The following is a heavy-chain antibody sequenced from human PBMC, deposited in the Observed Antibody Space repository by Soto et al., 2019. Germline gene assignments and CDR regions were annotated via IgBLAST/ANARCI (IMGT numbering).Heavy chain of an antibody. Sequence: PSETMSLTCAVYGGSFSDYFWTWIRQPPGKGLEWIGEINHSGSTNFNPSLKSRVAISADTSMNQFSLRVTSVTAADTSVYYCAGREFASSSFHYYYYAVDVWGQGTTVTVSS. CDR2: INHSGST. CDR3: AGREFASSSFHYYYYAVDV. D-gene: IGHD6-6*01. CDR1: GGSFSDYF. J-gene: IGHJ6*02. V-gene: IGHV4-34*01.